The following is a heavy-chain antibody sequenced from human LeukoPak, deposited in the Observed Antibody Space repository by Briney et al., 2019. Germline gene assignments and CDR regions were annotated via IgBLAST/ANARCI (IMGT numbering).Heavy chain of an antibody. V-gene: IGHV4-34*01. CDR2: INHSGST. Sequence: PSETLSLTCAVYGGSFSGYYWSWIRQPPGKGLEWIGEINHSGSTNYNPSLKSRVTMSVDTSKNQFSLKLSSVTAADTAVYYCARVGLDIVATTFDYWGQGTLVTVSS. CDR3: ARVGLDIVATTFDY. D-gene: IGHD5-12*01. J-gene: IGHJ4*02. CDR1: GGSFSGYY.